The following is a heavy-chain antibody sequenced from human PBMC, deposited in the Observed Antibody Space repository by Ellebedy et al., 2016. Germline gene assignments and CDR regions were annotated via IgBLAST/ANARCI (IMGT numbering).Heavy chain of an antibody. V-gene: IGHV3-30-3*01. Sequence: GGSLRLSCAASGFTFSNYWMHWVRQAPGKGLEWVAVISYDGSNKYYADSVKGRFTISRDNSKNTLYLQMNSLRAEDTAVYYCARESYSSSSYEFDYWGQGTLVTVSS. CDR2: ISYDGSNK. J-gene: IGHJ4*02. CDR3: ARESYSSSSYEFDY. D-gene: IGHD6-6*01. CDR1: GFTFSNYW.